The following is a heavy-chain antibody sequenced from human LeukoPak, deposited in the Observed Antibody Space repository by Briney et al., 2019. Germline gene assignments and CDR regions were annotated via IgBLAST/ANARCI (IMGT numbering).Heavy chain of an antibody. J-gene: IGHJ4*02. D-gene: IGHD2-2*01. CDR3: AISLVYCRSTSFYYFDY. V-gene: IGHV1-8*03. CDR2: MNPNSGNT. Sequence: GASVKVSCKASGYTFTSYDINWVRQATGQGLEWMGWMNPNSGNTGYAQKIQGRVTITRNPFISTAYMELSSLRSEATAVYYCAISLVYCRSTSFYYFDYWGEGTLVTVSS. CDR1: GYTFTSYD.